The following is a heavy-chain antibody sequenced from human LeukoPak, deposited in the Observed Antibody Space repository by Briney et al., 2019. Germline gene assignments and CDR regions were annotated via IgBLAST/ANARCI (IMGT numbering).Heavy chain of an antibody. D-gene: IGHD2-21*02. J-gene: IGHJ4*02. V-gene: IGHV1-2*02. CDR1: GYTFTGYY. CDR3: VRSVVTTTPIFDS. CDR2: FNPNGGAT. Sequence: ASLKVSCKTSGYTFTGYYLHRVRPAPGPSLEWMGWFNPNGGATNSAQRFQGGVTLTRDTSISTAYMELSSLRSDDTAVYYCVRSVVTTTPIFDSWGQGTLVTVSS.